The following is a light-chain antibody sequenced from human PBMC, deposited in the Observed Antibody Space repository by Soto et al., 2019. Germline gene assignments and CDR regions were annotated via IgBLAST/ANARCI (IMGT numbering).Light chain of an antibody. CDR2: LNSDGSH. CDR1: RGHSSYA. J-gene: IGLJ3*02. CDR3: QTWGTGIWV. V-gene: IGLV4-69*01. Sequence: QSVLTQSPSASASLGASVKLTCTLGRGHSSYAIAWHQQQPEKGPRYLMKLNSDGSHSKGDGIPDRFSGSSSGAERYLTISSLQSEDEADYYCQTWGTGIWVFGGGTKLTVL.